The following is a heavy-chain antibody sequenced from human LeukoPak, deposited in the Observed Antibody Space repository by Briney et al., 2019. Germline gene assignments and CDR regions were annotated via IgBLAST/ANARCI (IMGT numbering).Heavy chain of an antibody. D-gene: IGHD4-11*01. J-gene: IGHJ6*03. CDR3: ARGVPKTSYYYYYMDV. CDR2: ISSSGFTI. CDR1: EFTCSDYS. V-gene: IGHV3-48*01. Sequence: GGSLRLSCAASEFTCSDYSMNWVRQAPGKGLEWVSYISSSGFTINYADSVKGRFTISRDNAKNSLYLQMNSLRAEDTAVYYCARGVPKTSYYYYYMDVWGKGTTVTVSS.